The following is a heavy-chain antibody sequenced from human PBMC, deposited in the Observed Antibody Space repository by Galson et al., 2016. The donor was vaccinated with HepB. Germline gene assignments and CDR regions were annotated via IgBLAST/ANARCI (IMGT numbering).Heavy chain of an antibody. CDR2: ISYDASKK. D-gene: IGHD3-10*01. Sequence: SLRLSCAASGFTFGSYGMHWVRQAPGKGLEWVAVISYDASKKHYADSVKGRFTISRDKSKNTLYLRMNSLRAEDTAVYYCAKSPLIFFGELLGYFQHWGQGTLVTVSS. V-gene: IGHV3-30*18. CDR1: GFTFGSYG. J-gene: IGHJ1*01. CDR3: AKSPLIFFGELLGYFQH.